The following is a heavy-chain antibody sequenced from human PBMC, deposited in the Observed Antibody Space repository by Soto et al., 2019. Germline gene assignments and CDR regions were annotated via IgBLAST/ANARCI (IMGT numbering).Heavy chain of an antibody. V-gene: IGHV1-69*02. CDR2: SVPTLGMA. CDR1: GDTFTDHT. J-gene: IGHJ4*02. Sequence: QVHLVQSGAEVKKPGSSVKVSCKASGDTFTDHTVTWVRQAPGQGLEWMGRSVPTLGMANYAQTFQGRVTITADTSMTTAYLDLTGLTSDDSAVYYCASGDCSGGRCYSDFDFWGQGTLVTVSS. CDR3: ASGDCSGGRCYSDFDF. D-gene: IGHD2-15*01.